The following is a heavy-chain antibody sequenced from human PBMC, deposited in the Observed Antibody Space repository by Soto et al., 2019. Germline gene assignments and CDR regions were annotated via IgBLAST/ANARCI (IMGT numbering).Heavy chain of an antibody. D-gene: IGHD2-15*01. J-gene: IGHJ6*03. CDR1: GGSFSGYY. CDR2: INHSGST. V-gene: IGHV4-34*01. CDR3: ARHHFCSGGSCYSGYYYYYMDV. Sequence: SDTLSLTCSVYGGSFSGYYWSWIRQPPGKGLEWIGEINHSGSTNYNPSLKSRVTISADTSKNQVSLKLSSVTAADTAVYYCARHHFCSGGSCYSGYYYYYMDVWGKGTTVTVSS.